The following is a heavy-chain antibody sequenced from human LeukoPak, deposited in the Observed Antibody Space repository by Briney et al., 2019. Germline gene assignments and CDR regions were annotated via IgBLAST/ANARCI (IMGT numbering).Heavy chain of an antibody. CDR1: GFTFSSYA. V-gene: IGHV3-64*04. Sequence: GGSLRLSCSASGFTFSSYAMHWVRQAPGKGLEYVSAISSNGGSTYYADSVKGRFTISRDNAKNSLYLQMNSLRAEDTAVYYCARGSGRSYLPFDYWGQGTLVTVSS. CDR3: ARGSGRSYLPFDY. D-gene: IGHD1-26*01. CDR2: ISSNGGST. J-gene: IGHJ4*02.